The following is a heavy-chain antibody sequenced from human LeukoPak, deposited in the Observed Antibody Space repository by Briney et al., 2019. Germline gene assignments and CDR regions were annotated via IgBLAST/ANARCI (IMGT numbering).Heavy chain of an antibody. CDR2: IYSGGST. J-gene: IGHJ4*02. V-gene: IGHV3-53*05. Sequence: GGSLRLSCAASGFTVSANYMSWVRQAPGKGLEWVSVIYSGGSTYYVDSVKGRFTISRDNSKNTLYLQMSSLRPEDTAVYYCVKDLSGSFSFDQWGQGTLVTVSS. CDR1: GFTVSANY. CDR3: VKDLSGSFSFDQ. D-gene: IGHD1-26*01.